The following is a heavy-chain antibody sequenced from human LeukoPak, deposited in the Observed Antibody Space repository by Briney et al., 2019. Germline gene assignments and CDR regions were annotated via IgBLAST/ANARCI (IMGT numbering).Heavy chain of an antibody. V-gene: IGHV3-11*01. CDR2: ISSNGSTR. Sequence: AGSLSFSGAASGFTFSDYYMSWNRQAPGKGLKWVTYISSNGSTRYDAHSEKGRFTISRDNDKNSLYLQMNSLRAEDAAVYYCARDRTTEDYWGQGTLVTVSS. CDR3: ARDRTTEDY. D-gene: IGHD4-17*01. J-gene: IGHJ4*02. CDR1: GFTFSDYY.